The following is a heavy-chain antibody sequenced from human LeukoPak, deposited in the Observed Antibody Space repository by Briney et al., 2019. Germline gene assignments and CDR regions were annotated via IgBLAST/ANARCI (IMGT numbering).Heavy chain of an antibody. CDR3: ARDRHNYDILTGYVDY. Sequence: ASVKVSCKASGYTFTSYAISWVRQAPGQGLEWMGGIIPIFGTANYAQRFQGRVTITADESTSTAYMELSSLRSEDTAVYYCARDRHNYDILTGYVDYWGQGTLVTVSS. CDR1: GYTFTSYA. V-gene: IGHV1-69*13. J-gene: IGHJ4*02. CDR2: IIPIFGTA. D-gene: IGHD3-9*01.